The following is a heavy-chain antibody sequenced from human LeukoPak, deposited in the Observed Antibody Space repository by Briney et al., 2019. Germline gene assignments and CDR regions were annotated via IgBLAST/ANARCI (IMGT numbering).Heavy chain of an antibody. J-gene: IGHJ4*02. CDR1: GFNFDRYT. Sequence: PGGSLRLSCATSGFNFDRYTIHWGRQAPGKGLEWVSLAGWAGGTTFYSDSVRGRFTISRDSGRKSVYLQMNSLTTDDTAFYFCAKELDTMFFDYWGQGALVTVSS. D-gene: IGHD3-10*02. CDR3: AKELDTMFFDY. V-gene: IGHV3-43*01. CDR2: AGWAGGTT.